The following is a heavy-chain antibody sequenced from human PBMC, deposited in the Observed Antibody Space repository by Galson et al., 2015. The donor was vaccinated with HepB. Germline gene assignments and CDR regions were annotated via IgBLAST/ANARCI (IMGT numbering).Heavy chain of an antibody. CDR3: ARDWGIAVAGTWWFDP. V-gene: IGHV3-21*01. J-gene: IGHJ5*02. D-gene: IGHD6-19*01. Sequence: SLRLSCAASGFIFTNYGMNWVRQSPGKGLEWVSSISRSGDYIYYADSVKGRFSISRDNAKNSLYLQMNNLRAEDTAVYYCARDWGIAVAGTWWFDPWGQGTLVTVSS. CDR2: ISRSGDYI. CDR1: GFIFTNYG.